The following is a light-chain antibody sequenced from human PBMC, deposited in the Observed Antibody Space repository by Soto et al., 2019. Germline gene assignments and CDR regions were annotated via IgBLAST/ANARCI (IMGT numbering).Light chain of an antibody. CDR3: QQHDNDSST. J-gene: IGKJ1*01. V-gene: IGKV1-5*03. CDR2: KAS. CDR1: QSISSW. Sequence: GDRVIITCRASQSISSWLACFQQKPGKAPNLLIYKASTLKSEVPSRFSGSGSGTEFTLTLSSLQPDDFATYDCQQHDNDSSTFGQGTKVEIK.